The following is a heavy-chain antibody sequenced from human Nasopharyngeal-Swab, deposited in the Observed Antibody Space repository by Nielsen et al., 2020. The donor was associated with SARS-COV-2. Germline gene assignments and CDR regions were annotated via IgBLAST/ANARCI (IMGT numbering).Heavy chain of an antibody. Sequence: GGSLRLSCAASGFTFSSYGMHWVRQAPGKGLEWVAVISYDGSNKYYADSVKGRFTISRDNSKNTLYLQMNSLRDEDTAVYYCARLDGYSSSWYPLDVWGQGTTVTVSS. CDR2: ISYDGSNK. CDR3: ARLDGYSSSWYPLDV. D-gene: IGHD6-13*01. J-gene: IGHJ6*02. CDR1: GFTFSSYG. V-gene: IGHV3-30*03.